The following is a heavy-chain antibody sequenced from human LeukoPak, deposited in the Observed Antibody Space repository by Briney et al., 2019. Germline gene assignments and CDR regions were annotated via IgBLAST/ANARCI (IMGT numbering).Heavy chain of an antibody. D-gene: IGHD2-8*01. J-gene: IGHJ5*02. CDR1: GGSINSYY. Sequence: SETLSLTFTVPGGSINSYYWGWIPKPPGKGLNCIGYYYYSGSTRYNPSLKSRVTLSLDTSKHQFSLKVTSVTAADTAVYYCATRRAEGGTNGHDNWFDPWGQGNLVTVSS. CDR2: YYYSGST. CDR3: ATRRAEGGTNGHDNWFDP. V-gene: IGHV4-59*08.